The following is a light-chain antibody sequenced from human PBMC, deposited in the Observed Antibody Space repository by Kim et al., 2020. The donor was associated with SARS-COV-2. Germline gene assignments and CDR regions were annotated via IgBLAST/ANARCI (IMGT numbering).Light chain of an antibody. V-gene: IGKV1-5*01. CDR3: QQYKTYSA. CDR2: DAS. J-gene: IGKJ1*01. Sequence: SASVGDTVTITCRASQSISTWLAWYQQKPGTAPNLLIYDASILQSGVPSRFSGSGSGTVFTLTISSLQPDDFATYYCQQYKTYSAFGQGTKVDIK. CDR1: QSISTW.